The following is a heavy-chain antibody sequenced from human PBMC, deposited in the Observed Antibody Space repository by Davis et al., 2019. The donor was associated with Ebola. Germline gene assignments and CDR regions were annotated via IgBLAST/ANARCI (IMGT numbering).Heavy chain of an antibody. V-gene: IGHV4-4*02. D-gene: IGHD2-15*01. CDR1: GGSISSSNW. CDR3: ARDPGVGVVAATPFDY. Sequence: PSETLSLTCAVSGGSISSSNWWSLVRQPPGKGLEWIGEIYHSGSTNYNPSLKSRVTISVDKSKNQFSLKLSSVTAADTAVYYCARDPGVGVVAATPFDYWGQGTLVTVSS. CDR2: IYHSGST. J-gene: IGHJ4*02.